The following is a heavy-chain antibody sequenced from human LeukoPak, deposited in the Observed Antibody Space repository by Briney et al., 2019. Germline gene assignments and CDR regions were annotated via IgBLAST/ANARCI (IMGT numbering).Heavy chain of an antibody. CDR2: IYHSGST. CDR1: GGSISSGGYY. CDR3: ARKGWFDP. Sequence: SQTLSLTCTVSGGSISSGGYYWSWIRQPPGKGLEWIGYIYHSGSTNYNPSLKSRVTISVDTSKNQFSLKLSSVTAADTAVYYCARKGWFDPWGQGTLVTVST. V-gene: IGHV4-30-2*01. J-gene: IGHJ5*02.